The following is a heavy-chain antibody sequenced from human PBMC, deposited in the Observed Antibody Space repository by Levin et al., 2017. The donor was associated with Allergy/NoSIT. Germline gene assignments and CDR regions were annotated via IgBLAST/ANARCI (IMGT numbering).Heavy chain of an antibody. Sequence: SGGSLRLSCAASGFIFGNTWMSWVRQAPGKGLEWVGRIKSNTDGGTADYAAPVKGRFTISRDDSKNTLYLQMNSLKPEDTAVYYCTTEGVVGITSVFDYWGQGALVTVSS. V-gene: IGHV3-15*01. D-gene: IGHD1-26*01. CDR3: TTEGVVGITSVFDY. CDR2: IKSNTDGGTA. CDR1: GFIFGNTW. J-gene: IGHJ4*02.